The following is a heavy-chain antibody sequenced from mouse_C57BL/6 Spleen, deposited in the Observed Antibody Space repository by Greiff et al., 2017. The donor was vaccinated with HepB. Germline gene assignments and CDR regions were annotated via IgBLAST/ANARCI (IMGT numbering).Heavy chain of an antibody. CDR3: ASNYDVDY. Sequence: EVQGVESGGGLVKPGGSLKLSCAASGFTFSSYAMSWVRQTPETRLEWVATISDGGSYTYYPDNVKGRFTISRDNAKNNLYLQMSHLKSEDTAMYYCASNYDVDYWGQGTTLTVSS. CDR1: GFTFSSYA. V-gene: IGHV5-4*01. CDR2: ISDGGSYT. D-gene: IGHD2-1*01. J-gene: IGHJ2*01.